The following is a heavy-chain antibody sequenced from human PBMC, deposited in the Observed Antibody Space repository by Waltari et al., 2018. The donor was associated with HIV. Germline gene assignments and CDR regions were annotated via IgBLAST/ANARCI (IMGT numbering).Heavy chain of an antibody. Sequence: QVQLVESGGGVVRPGGSVRRSCSASGFLFGGDDLHWVRQAPGKGLEWVAATSFDGTNNYYAHSVKGRFTISRDNIKNILHLQMNSLKIEDMAVYYCAKDRSGSLHYFYYYGMDVWGKGTTVAVSS. CDR2: TSFDGTNN. J-gene: IGHJ6*04. CDR1: GFLFGGDD. V-gene: IGHV3-30*13. D-gene: IGHD3-22*01. CDR3: AKDRSGSLHYFYYYGMDV.